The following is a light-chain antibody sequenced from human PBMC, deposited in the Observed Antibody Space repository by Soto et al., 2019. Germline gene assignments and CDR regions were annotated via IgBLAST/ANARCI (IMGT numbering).Light chain of an antibody. CDR1: QDINNY. V-gene: IGKV1-33*01. Sequence: IQVTQSPSSVSASVGDRVTITCQASQDINNYLSWYQQKPGKAPRLLIYDASNLETGVPSRFSGSGSGTDFTLTISSLQPEDFATYYCQHYDNLPLVYIFGQGTRLDI. CDR3: QHYDNLPLVYI. CDR2: DAS. J-gene: IGKJ2*01.